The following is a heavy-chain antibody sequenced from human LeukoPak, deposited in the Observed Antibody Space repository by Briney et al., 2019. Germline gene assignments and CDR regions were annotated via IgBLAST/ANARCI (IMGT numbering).Heavy chain of an antibody. Sequence: SVKVSCKASGGTFSSCAISWVRQAPGQGLEWMGGIIPIFGTANYAHKFQGRVTITTDESTSTAYMELSSLRSEDTAVYYCARARLSLLDYYYYYMDVWGKGTTVTVSS. CDR1: GGTFSSCA. J-gene: IGHJ6*03. V-gene: IGHV1-69*05. CDR2: IIPIFGTA. CDR3: ARARLSLLDYYYYYMDV. D-gene: IGHD2-15*01.